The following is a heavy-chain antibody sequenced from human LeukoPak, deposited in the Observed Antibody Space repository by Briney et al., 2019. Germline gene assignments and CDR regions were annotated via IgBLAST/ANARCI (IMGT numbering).Heavy chain of an antibody. J-gene: IGHJ4*02. V-gene: IGHV4-34*01. CDR3: ARGQVGRAGTFRIWAYFDH. CDR1: GLTVSSTY. D-gene: IGHD6-19*01. CDR2: INHSGST. Sequence: GSLRLSCAASGLTVSSTYMSWIRQPPGKGLEWIGEINHSGSTNYNPSLKSRVTISVDTSKNQFSLKLSSVTAADTAVYYCARGQVGRAGTFRIWAYFDHWGQGTLVIVSS.